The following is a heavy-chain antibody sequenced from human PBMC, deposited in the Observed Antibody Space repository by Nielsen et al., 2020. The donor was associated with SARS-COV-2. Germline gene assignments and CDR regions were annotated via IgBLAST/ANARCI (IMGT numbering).Heavy chain of an antibody. V-gene: IGHV1-69*02. D-gene: IGHD1-26*01. CDR3: ASSTVGARYYFDY. CDR2: IIPILGIA. J-gene: IGHJ4*02. CDR1: GGTFSSYT. Sequence: SVKVSCKASGGTFSSYTISWVRQAPGQGLEWMGRIIPILGIANYAQKFQGRVTITADKSTSTAYMELSSLRSEDTAVYYCASSTVGARYYFDYWGQGTLVTVSS.